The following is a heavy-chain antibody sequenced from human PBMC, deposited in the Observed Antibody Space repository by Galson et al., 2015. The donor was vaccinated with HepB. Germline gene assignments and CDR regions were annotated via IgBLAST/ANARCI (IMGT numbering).Heavy chain of an antibody. V-gene: IGHV3-23*01. CDR1: GFTFSSYA. D-gene: IGHD1-1*01. CDR2: ISASGGST. Sequence: SLRLSCAASGFTFSSYAMTWVRQAPGKGLEWVSGISASGGSTSYADSVKGRFTISRDNSKNTLYLQMNSLRAEDTAIYYCAKSLPGWKKIDSWGQGTLVTVSS. J-gene: IGHJ4*02. CDR3: AKSLPGWKKIDS.